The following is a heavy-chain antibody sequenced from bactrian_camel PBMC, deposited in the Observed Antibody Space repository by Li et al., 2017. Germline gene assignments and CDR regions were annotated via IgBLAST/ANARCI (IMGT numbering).Heavy chain of an antibody. CDR3: VADPYWRDRSMRPGDFEY. J-gene: IGHJ4*01. Sequence: HVQLVESGGGSVQAGGSLRLSCAVSGFSYSKYRMAWFRQAPGQERAGVAAIANDGSTNYADSVEGRFTISRDNAKRTVYLQMNSLKPEDTAVYYCVADPYWRDRSMRPGDFEYWGQGTQVTVS. CDR2: IANDGST. D-gene: IGHD3*01. V-gene: IGHV3S53*01. CDR1: GFSYSKYR.